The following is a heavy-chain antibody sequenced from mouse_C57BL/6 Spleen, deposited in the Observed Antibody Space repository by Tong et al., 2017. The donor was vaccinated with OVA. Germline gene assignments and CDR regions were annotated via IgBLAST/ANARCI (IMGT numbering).Heavy chain of an antibody. D-gene: IGHD4-1*01. V-gene: IGHV5-4*01. CDR1: GFTFSSYG. CDR2: ISSGGSYT. J-gene: IGHJ4*01. CDR3: ARDWVY. Sequence: EVQLQESGGGLVKPGGSLKLSCAASGFTFSSYGMSWVRQTPDKRLEWVATISSGGSYTYYPDNVKGRFTISRDNAKNNLYLQMSHLKSEDTAMYYCARDWVYWGQGTSVTVSS.